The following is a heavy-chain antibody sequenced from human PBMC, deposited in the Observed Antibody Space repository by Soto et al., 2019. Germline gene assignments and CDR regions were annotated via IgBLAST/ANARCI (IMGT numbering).Heavy chain of an antibody. CDR3: ARGWDTRITGTTTWFDP. J-gene: IGHJ5*02. CDR2: ILYGGST. CDR1: GDSLRSGEYY. V-gene: IGHV4-30-4*01. Sequence: QVQLQESGPGLVKPSQTLSLTCSVSGDSLRSGEYYWTWIRQSPGKGLEWIGFILYGGSTKYNPSLESRLTMSVDRSKNQFSLRLSSVTATDTAVYFCARGWDTRITGTTTWFDPWGPGMLVTVSS. D-gene: IGHD1-20*01.